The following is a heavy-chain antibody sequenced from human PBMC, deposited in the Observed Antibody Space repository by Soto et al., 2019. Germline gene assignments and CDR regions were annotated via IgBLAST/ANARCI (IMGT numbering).Heavy chain of an antibody. Sequence: ASVKVSCKASGYIFTSYYMHWVRQAPGQGLEWMGIINPSGGSTGYAQKFQGRVTMTRDTSTSTVYMELSSLRSEDTAVYYCARDVRDYDSSGYYYGYWGQGTLVTVSS. CDR2: INPSGGST. J-gene: IGHJ4*02. CDR1: GYIFTSYY. CDR3: ARDVRDYDSSGYYYGY. D-gene: IGHD3-22*01. V-gene: IGHV1-46*01.